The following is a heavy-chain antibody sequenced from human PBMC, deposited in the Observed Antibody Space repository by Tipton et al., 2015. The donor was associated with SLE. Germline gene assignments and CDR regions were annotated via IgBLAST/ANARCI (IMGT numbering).Heavy chain of an antibody. D-gene: IGHD2-15*01. V-gene: IGHV4-61*02. Sequence: TLSLTCTVSGGSVSSADYFWNWIRQPAGKGPEWIGRILTSGSTDYNSSLKGRVTMPVDTSKNQFSLNLSSVTAADTAMYYCARSSGDSLYYFNHWGQGTQVTVTS. CDR2: ILTSGST. CDR3: ARSSGDSLYYFNH. J-gene: IGHJ4*02. CDR1: GGSVSSADYF.